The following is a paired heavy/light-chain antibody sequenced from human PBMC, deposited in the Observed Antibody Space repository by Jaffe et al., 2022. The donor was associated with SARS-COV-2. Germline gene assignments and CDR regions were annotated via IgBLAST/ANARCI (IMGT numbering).Heavy chain of an antibody. J-gene: IGHJ3*01. CDR3: AHRESRSSATNDAFDF. CDR1: GFSLSTSGVG. V-gene: IGHV2-5*02. Sequence: QITLKESGPALVKPTQTLTLTCTFSGFSLSTSGVGVGWIRQPPGKALEWLALIYWDDDKRYSSSLKSRLTITKDTSKNQVVLTMTNMDPVDTATYYCAHRESRSSATNDAFDFWGQGTMVTVS. D-gene: IGHD1-26*01. CDR2: IYWDDDK.
Light chain of an antibody. CDR2: ANT. J-gene: IGLJ2*01. V-gene: IGLV1-40*01. Sequence: QSVLTQPPSVSGAPGQRVTISCTGSRSNIGAGYDVHWYQQLPGSAPKLLIYANTNRPSGVPDRFSGSKSGTSASLAITGLQAEDEADYYCHSYDRSLSGSVFGGGTKLTVL. CDR1: RSNIGAGYD. CDR3: HSYDRSLSGSV.